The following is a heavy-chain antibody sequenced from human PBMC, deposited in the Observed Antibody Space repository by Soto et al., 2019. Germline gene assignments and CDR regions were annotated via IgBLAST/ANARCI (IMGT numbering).Heavy chain of an antibody. CDR2: IYYSGST. CDR1: GGSISSGGYY. Sequence: QVQLQELGPGLVKPSQTLSLTCTVSGGSISSGGYYWSWIRQHPGKGLEWIGYIYYSGSTYYNPSLKSRVTISVDTSTNQFSPKLSSVTAADTAVYYYARAGDTYYDILTGYYPSNWFDPWGQGTLVTVSS. CDR3: ARAGDTYYDILTGYYPSNWFDP. J-gene: IGHJ5*02. D-gene: IGHD3-9*01. V-gene: IGHV4-31*03.